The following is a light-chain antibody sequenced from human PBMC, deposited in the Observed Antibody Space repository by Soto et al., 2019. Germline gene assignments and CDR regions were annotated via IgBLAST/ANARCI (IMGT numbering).Light chain of an antibody. Sequence: QSALTKPASVSGSPGQSITISCTGTSRDVGGYDYVSWYQQLPGKAPKLMIYDVNNRPSGVSNRFSGSKSGNTASLTISGLQAEDEADYYCSSYTGTSTFVFGGGTKLTVL. CDR2: DVN. V-gene: IGLV2-14*01. CDR1: SRDVGGYDY. CDR3: SSYTGTSTFV. J-gene: IGLJ7*01.